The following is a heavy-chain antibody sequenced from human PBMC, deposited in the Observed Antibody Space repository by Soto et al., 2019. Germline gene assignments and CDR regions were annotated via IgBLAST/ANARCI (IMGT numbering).Heavy chain of an antibody. CDR2: IIPIFGTA. J-gene: IGHJ6*02. Sequence: SVKVSCKASGGAFSSYAISWVRQAPGQGLEWMGGIIPIFGTANYAQKFQGRVTITADESTSTAYMELSSLRSEDTAVYYCARDRNIVATIYNYYGMDVWGQGTTVTVSS. V-gene: IGHV1-69*13. D-gene: IGHD5-12*01. CDR1: GGAFSSYA. CDR3: ARDRNIVATIYNYYGMDV.